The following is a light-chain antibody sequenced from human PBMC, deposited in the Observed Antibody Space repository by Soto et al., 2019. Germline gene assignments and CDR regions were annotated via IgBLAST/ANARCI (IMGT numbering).Light chain of an antibody. CDR1: SSDVGAYDY. J-gene: IGLJ1*01. V-gene: IGLV2-14*03. CDR2: EVH. Sequence: QAVVTQPASVSGSPGQSIAISCIGTSSDVGAYDYVSWYQQHPDRAPKLMVYEVHNRPSGVSNRFSGSKSVNTATLTISGLQPEDEADYYCASHTSSNTRVFGTGTKLTVL. CDR3: ASHTSSNTRV.